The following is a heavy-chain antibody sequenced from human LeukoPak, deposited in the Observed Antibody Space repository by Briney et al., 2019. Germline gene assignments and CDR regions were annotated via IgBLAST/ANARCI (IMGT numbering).Heavy chain of an antibody. CDR2: INHSGST. D-gene: IGHD5-12*01. CDR3: ARGDIVATITD. CDR1: GGSFSGYY. Sequence: SETLSLTCAVYGGSFSGYYWSWIRQPPGEGLEWIGEINHSGSTNYNPSLKSRVTISVDTSKNQFSLKLSSVTAADTAVYYCARGDIVATITDWGQGTLVTVSS. J-gene: IGHJ4*02. V-gene: IGHV4-34*01.